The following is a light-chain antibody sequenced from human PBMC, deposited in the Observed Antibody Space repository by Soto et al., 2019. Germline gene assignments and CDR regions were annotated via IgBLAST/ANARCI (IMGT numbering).Light chain of an antibody. Sequence: DIQMTQSPSSLSASVGDRVTITCQASQDISNYLNWYQQKPGKAPKLLIYDASSLESGVPSRFSGSGSGTEFTLNISSMQPDDFATYYCQHYNSYSEAFGTGTKGDIK. CDR1: QDISNY. CDR3: QHYNSYSEA. V-gene: IGKV1-5*01. CDR2: DAS. J-gene: IGKJ1*01.